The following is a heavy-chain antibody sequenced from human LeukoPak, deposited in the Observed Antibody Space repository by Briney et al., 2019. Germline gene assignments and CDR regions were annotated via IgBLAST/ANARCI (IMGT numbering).Heavy chain of an antibody. J-gene: IGHJ4*02. CDR3: AKEPDYGDYFDY. Sequence: GGSLRLSCAASGFTFSSYAMSWVRQAPGKGLEWVPAISGSGGSTYYADSVKGRFTISRDNSKNTLYLQTNSLRAEDTAVYYCAKEPDYGDYFDYWGQGTLVTVSS. D-gene: IGHD4/OR15-4a*01. CDR1: GFTFSSYA. CDR2: ISGSGGST. V-gene: IGHV3-23*01.